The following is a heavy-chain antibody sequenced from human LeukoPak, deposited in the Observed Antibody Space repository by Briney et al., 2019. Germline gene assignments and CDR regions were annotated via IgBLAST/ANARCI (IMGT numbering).Heavy chain of an antibody. CDR1: GYTFTSYD. CDR3: ARDRGGTGDFDY. CDR2: MNPNSGNT. D-gene: IGHD3-10*01. Sequence: ASVKVSCKASGYTFTSYDINWVRQATGQGLEWMGWMNPNSGNTGYAQKFQGRVTITSDTSASTAYMELSSLRSEDTAVYYCARDRGGTGDFDYWGQGTLVSVSS. V-gene: IGHV1-8*01. J-gene: IGHJ4*02.